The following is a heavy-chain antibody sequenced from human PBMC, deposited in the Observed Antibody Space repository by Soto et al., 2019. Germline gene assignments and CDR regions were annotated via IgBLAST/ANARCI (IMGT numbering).Heavy chain of an antibody. CDR2: IYYSGST. CDR1: GGSISSSSYY. Sequence: SETLSLTCTVSGGSISSSSYYWGWIRQPPGKGLEWIGSIYYSGSTYYNPSLKSRVTISVDTSKNQFSLKLSSVTAADTAVYYCARPGKEDGIVGATVWFDPWGQGTLVTVSS. D-gene: IGHD1-26*01. CDR3: ARPGKEDGIVGATVWFDP. V-gene: IGHV4-39*01. J-gene: IGHJ5*02.